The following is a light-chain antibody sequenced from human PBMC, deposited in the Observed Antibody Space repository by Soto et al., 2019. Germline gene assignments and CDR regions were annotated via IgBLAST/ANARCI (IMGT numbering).Light chain of an antibody. Sequence: ESVLTQSPATLSLSPGEIATLSCRSSQSVSTRSLAWYQQKPGQAPRLLISGASSRAADIPDRFSGSGSGTDFTLTISSIEPEDFAVYYCQQRSNWPPGITFGQGTRLEN. V-gene: IGKV3D-20*02. CDR1: QSVSTRS. CDR3: QQRSNWPPGIT. J-gene: IGKJ5*01. CDR2: GAS.